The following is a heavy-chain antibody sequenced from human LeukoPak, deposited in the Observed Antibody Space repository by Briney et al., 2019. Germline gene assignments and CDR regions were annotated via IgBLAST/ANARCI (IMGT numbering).Heavy chain of an antibody. Sequence: PGGSLRLSCTTSGFTFGDYTMSCVRQAPGKGLEWVGFIRGKAYGGTAEYAASVKGRFTISRDDSKSIAYLQMSSLKTEDTAVFYCTTGRQAWNWGQGALVTVSS. CDR2: IRGKAYGGTA. D-gene: IGHD3-10*01. CDR1: GFTFGDYT. J-gene: IGHJ4*02. CDR3: TTGRQAWN. V-gene: IGHV3-49*04.